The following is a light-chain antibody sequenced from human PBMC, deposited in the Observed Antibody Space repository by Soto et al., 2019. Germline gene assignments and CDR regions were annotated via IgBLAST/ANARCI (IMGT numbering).Light chain of an antibody. CDR2: DVS. J-gene: IGLJ1*01. Sequence: QSALTQPASVSGSPGLSITISCTGTSSDVGRYNYVSWYQQHPGKAPKLMIYDVSNRPSGVSNRFSGSKSGNTASLTISGLQAEDEADYYCSSYTSSSTLYVFGTGTKLTVL. CDR1: SSDVGRYNY. CDR3: SSYTSSSTLYV. V-gene: IGLV2-14*01.